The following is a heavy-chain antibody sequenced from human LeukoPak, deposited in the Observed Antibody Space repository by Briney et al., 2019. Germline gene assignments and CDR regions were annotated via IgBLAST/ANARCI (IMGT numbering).Heavy chain of an antibody. V-gene: IGHV3-23*01. CDR1: GFTFSSYA. D-gene: IGHD6-13*01. CDR3: AKVRGSSWYNSD. J-gene: IGHJ4*02. CDR2: ISGSGGST. Sequence: GGSLRLSCAASGFTFSSYAMSWVRQAPGKGLEWVSAISGSGGSTYYAASVKCRLTITTDTSKNTLYQQRNSLRHQDTAVYYCAKVRGSSWYNSDWGQGTPVTVSS.